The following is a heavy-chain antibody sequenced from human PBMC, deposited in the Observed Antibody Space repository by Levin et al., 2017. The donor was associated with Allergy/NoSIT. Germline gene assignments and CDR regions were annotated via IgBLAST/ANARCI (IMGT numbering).Heavy chain of an antibody. CDR2: IYYSGST. Sequence: SETLSLTCTVSGGSISSGDYYWSWIRQPPGKGLEWIGYIYYSGSTYYNPSLKSRVTISVDTSKNQFSLKLSSVTAADTAVYYCARVDTAMVLSDAFDIWGQGTMVTVSS. CDR1: GGSISSGDYY. V-gene: IGHV4-30-4*01. D-gene: IGHD5-18*01. CDR3: ARVDTAMVLSDAFDI. J-gene: IGHJ3*02.